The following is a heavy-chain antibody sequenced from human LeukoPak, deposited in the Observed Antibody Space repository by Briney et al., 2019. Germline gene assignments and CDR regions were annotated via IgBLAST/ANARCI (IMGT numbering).Heavy chain of an antibody. D-gene: IGHD4-11*01. CDR3: ARQGPMTTVDY. CDR1: GGSISSYY. Sequence: PSETLSLTCTVSGGSISSYYWSWIRQPPGKGLEWIGYIYYSGSTNYNPSLKSRVTISVDTSKNQFSLKLSSATAADTAVYYCARQGPMTTVDYWGQGTLVTVSS. V-gene: IGHV4-59*01. CDR2: IYYSGST. J-gene: IGHJ4*02.